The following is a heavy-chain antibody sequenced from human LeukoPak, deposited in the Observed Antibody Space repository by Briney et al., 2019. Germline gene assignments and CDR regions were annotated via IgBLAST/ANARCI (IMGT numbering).Heavy chain of an antibody. D-gene: IGHD2-21*02. J-gene: IGHJ4*02. CDR3: ARIGGDRDPFDY. V-gene: IGHV3-33*01. Sequence: GGSLRLSCAASGFTFRSYGMHWVRQAPGRGLEWVAVIWYEGSDKHYADSVKGRFTISRDNSKNTLYLQLNSLRAEDTAVYYCARIGGDRDPFDYWGQGTLVTVSS. CDR2: IWYEGSDK. CDR1: GFTFRSYG.